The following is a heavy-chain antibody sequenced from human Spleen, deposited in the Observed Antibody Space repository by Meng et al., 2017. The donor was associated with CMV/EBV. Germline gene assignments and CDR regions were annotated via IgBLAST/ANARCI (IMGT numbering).Heavy chain of an antibody. CDR1: GYTFTNAW. Sequence: SGYTFTNAWMSWVRQAPRKGLEWVGRVKSRTDSGTTDYAAPVKGRFTISRDDSQNTLYVQMNSLKSEDTAVYYCTTDFVLSGTRGYWGQGTLVTVSS. V-gene: IGHV3-15*01. J-gene: IGHJ4*02. D-gene: IGHD1-7*01. CDR2: VKSRTDSGTT. CDR3: TTDFVLSGTRGY.